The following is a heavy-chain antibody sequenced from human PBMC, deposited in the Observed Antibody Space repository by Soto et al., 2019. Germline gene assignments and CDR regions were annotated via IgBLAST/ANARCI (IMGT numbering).Heavy chain of an antibody. V-gene: IGHV3-30*18. Sequence: GGSLRLSCAASGFTFSSYGMHWVRQAPGKGLEWVAVISYDGSNKYYADSVKGRFTISRDNSKNTLYLQMNSLRAEDTAVYYCAKWSGYSYGYFDYWGQGTLVTVSS. CDR1: GFTFSSYG. D-gene: IGHD5-18*01. J-gene: IGHJ4*02. CDR3: AKWSGYSYGYFDY. CDR2: ISYDGSNK.